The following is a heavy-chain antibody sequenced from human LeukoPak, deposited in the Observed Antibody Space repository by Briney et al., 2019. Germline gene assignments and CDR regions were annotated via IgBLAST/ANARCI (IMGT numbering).Heavy chain of an antibody. CDR3: ARRTSAYYYGSGSCNYARSSAFDY. CDR1: GFTFSSYG. Sequence: SGGSLRLSCAASGFTFSSYGMHWVRQAPGKGLEWVAVIWYDGSNENSADSVKGRFTISRDNSKNTLYLQMNSLRAEDTAVYYCARRTSAYYYGSGSCNYARSSAFDYWGQGTLVTVSS. CDR2: IWYDGSNE. V-gene: IGHV3-33*01. J-gene: IGHJ4*02. D-gene: IGHD3-10*01.